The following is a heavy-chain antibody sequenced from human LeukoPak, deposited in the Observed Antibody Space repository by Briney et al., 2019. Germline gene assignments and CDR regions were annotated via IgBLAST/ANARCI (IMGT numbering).Heavy chain of an antibody. D-gene: IGHD5-24*01. CDR3: ARHPTRLDNYNYEGWLDP. V-gene: IGHV4-59*08. J-gene: IGHJ5*02. Sequence: SEALSLTCTVSGASVNNYYWSWIRQPPGRGLEWIGYIAYTGVTKYNPSLKSRVTISTHTSRNQVSLRLTSVTAADTALYYCARHPTRLDNYNYEGWLDPWGRGTLVIVSS. CDR2: IAYTGVT. CDR1: GASVNNYY.